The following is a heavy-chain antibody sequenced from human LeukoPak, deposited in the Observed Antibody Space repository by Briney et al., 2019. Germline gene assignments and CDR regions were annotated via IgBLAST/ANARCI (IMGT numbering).Heavy chain of an antibody. CDR3: ARGRSRRDNWFDP. V-gene: IGHV1-8*01. CDR1: GYTFTSYD. J-gene: IGHJ5*02. D-gene: IGHD6-13*01. Sequence: GAPVKVSCKASGYTFTSYDINWVRQATGQGLEWMGWMNPNSGNTGYAQKFQGRVTMTRNTSISTAYMELSSLRSEDTAVYYCARGRSRRDNWFDPWGQGTLVTVSS. CDR2: MNPNSGNT.